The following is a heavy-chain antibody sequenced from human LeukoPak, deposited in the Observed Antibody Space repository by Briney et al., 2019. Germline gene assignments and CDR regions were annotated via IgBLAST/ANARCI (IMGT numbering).Heavy chain of an antibody. Sequence: GGSLRLSCVASGFLFSNFWMTWVRQAPGKGLEGVSNMKQDGSETHYADSVKGRFPSSRDNAKNSLYLQMNSLRVEDTAVYYCVRGPHTIMVTEWGQGTLVTVSS. J-gene: IGHJ4*02. V-gene: IGHV3-7*03. CDR2: MKQDGSET. CDR1: GFLFSNFW. D-gene: IGHD5-18*01. CDR3: VRGPHTIMVTE.